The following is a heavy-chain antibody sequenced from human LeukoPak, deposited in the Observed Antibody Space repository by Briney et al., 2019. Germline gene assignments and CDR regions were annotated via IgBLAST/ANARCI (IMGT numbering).Heavy chain of an antibody. CDR1: GFTVINNY. D-gene: IGHD3-3*01. Sequence: PGGSLRLSCAASGFTVINNYMTWVRQAPGKGLEWVAFIWYDGSNKYYGDSAKGRFTISRDNSKNTLYLQMNSLRAEDTAVYYCAREGVRFLFDPWGQGTLVTVSS. V-gene: IGHV3-33*08. CDR3: AREGVRFLFDP. J-gene: IGHJ5*02. CDR2: IWYDGSNK.